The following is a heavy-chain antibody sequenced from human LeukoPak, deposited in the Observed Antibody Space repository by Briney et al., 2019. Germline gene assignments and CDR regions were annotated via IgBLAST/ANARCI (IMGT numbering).Heavy chain of an antibody. V-gene: IGHV1-46*01. CDR1: GYTFTTYY. CDR3: ARVEGGLDFYYFDY. J-gene: IGHJ4*02. Sequence: ASVKVSCKASGYTFTTYYMHWVRQAPGQGLEWMGIINPSGGSTSYAQKFQGRVTMTGDTSTSAVYMELSSLRSEDTAVYYCARVEGGLDFYYFDYWGQGTLVTVSS. CDR2: INPSGGST. D-gene: IGHD3/OR15-3a*01.